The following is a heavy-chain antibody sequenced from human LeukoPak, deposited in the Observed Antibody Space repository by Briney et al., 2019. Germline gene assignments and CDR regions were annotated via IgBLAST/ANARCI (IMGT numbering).Heavy chain of an antibody. V-gene: IGHV4-39*07. J-gene: IGHJ4*02. D-gene: IGHD2-15*01. CDR1: GGSISGSNYY. Sequence: SETLSLTSTVSGGSISGSNYYWGWSRQPPGKGLEWIGSIFYTGSSYYNPSLKSRVTISVDTSKNQFSLKLSSVTAADTAVYYCARRVASRPVYCFDYWGQGKLVTVSS. CDR3: ARRVASRPVYCFDY. CDR2: IFYTGSS.